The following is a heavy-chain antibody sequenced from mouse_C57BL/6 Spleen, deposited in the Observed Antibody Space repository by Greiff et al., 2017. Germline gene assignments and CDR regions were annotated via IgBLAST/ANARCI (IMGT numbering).Heavy chain of an antibody. CDR1: GYTFTSYW. CDR3: ARSGYGSSDAMDY. D-gene: IGHD1-1*01. J-gene: IGHJ4*01. CDR2: IDPSDSYT. V-gene: IGHV1-59*01. Sequence: QVQLQQPGAELVRPGTSVKLSCKASGYTFTSYWMHWVKQRPGQGLEWIGVIDPSDSYTNYNQKFKGKATLTVDTSSSTADMQLSSLTSEDSAVYYCARSGYGSSDAMDYWGQGTSVTVSS.